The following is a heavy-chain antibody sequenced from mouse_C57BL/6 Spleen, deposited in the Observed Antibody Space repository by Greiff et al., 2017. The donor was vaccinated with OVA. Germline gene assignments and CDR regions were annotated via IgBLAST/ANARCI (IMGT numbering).Heavy chain of an antibody. Sequence: VKLMESGGGLVKPGGSLKLSCAASGFTFSSYAMSWVRQTPEKRLEWVATISDGGSYTYYPDNVKGRFTISRDNAKNNLYLQMSHLKSEDTAMYYCARDLGIYYDYSYAMDYWGQGTSVTVSS. V-gene: IGHV5-4*01. CDR3: ARDLGIYYDYSYAMDY. D-gene: IGHD2-4*01. CDR1: GFTFSSYA. CDR2: ISDGGSYT. J-gene: IGHJ4*01.